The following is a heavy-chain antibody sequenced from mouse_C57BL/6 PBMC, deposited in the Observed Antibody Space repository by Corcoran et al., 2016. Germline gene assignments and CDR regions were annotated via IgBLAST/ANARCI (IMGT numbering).Heavy chain of an antibody. CDR1: GYTFTDYY. Sequence: EVQLQQSGPELVKPGASVKISCKASGYTFTDYYMNWVKQSHGKSLEWIGDINPNNGGTSYNQKLKGKATLTVDKSSSTAYMELRSLTSEDSAVYYCARSPYYDFSLDYWGQGTTLTVSS. V-gene: IGHV1-26*01. J-gene: IGHJ2*01. CDR3: ARSPYYDFSLDY. CDR2: INPNNGGT. D-gene: IGHD2-4*01.